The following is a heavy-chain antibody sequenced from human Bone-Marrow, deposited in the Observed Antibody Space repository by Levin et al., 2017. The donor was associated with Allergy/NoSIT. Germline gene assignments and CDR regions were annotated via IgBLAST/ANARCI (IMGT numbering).Heavy chain of an antibody. CDR1: GVSISSYY. J-gene: IGHJ4*02. D-gene: IGHD3-16*01. Sequence: MPSETLSLTCTVSGVSISSYYWSWIRQPPGKGPEWIGYIYYTGSTNDNPSLKSRVTISIDTSKNQFSLKLNSVTAADTAVYYCARLGDYVLDYWGQGTLVTVSS. CDR3: ARLGDYVLDY. CDR2: IYYTGST. V-gene: IGHV4-59*01.